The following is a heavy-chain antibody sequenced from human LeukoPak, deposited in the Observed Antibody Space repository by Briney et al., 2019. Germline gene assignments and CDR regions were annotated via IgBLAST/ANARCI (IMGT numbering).Heavy chain of an antibody. Sequence: GASVKVSCKASGYTFTSYGISWVRQAPGQGLEWMGWINPNSGGTNYAQKFQGRVTMTRDTSISTAYMELSRLRSDDTAVYYCARSGGYSYGYGYWGQGTLVTVSS. CDR1: GYTFTSYG. V-gene: IGHV1-2*02. D-gene: IGHD5-18*01. CDR3: ARSGGYSYGYGY. CDR2: INPNSGGT. J-gene: IGHJ4*02.